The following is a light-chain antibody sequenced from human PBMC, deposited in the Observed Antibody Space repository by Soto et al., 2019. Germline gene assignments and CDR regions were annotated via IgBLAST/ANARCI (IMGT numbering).Light chain of an antibody. V-gene: IGKV1D-12*01. CDR1: QAISNW. Sequence: IQMTQSPDSVSASVGDTITITCRASQAISNWIAWYQQKPGQAPKILIYAASTLQGGVPLRFSGRGSGTDFTLTISSLQPEDFATYYCQQANSFPLTFGGGTRVEVK. CDR2: AAS. CDR3: QQANSFPLT. J-gene: IGKJ4*01.